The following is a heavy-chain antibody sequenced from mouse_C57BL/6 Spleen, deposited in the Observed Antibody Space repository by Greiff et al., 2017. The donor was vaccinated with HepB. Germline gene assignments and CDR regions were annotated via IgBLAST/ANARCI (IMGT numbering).Heavy chain of an antibody. J-gene: IGHJ4*01. D-gene: IGHD2-1*01. V-gene: IGHV1-64*01. CDR1: GYTFTSYW. CDR2: IHPNSGST. Sequence: QVQLQQPGAELVKPGASVKLSCKASGYTFTSYWMHWVKQRPGQGLEWIGMIHPNSGSTNYNEKFKSKATLTVDKSSSTAYMQLSSLTSEDSAVYYCARDGNYEGGAMDYWGQGTSVTVSS. CDR3: ARDGNYEGGAMDY.